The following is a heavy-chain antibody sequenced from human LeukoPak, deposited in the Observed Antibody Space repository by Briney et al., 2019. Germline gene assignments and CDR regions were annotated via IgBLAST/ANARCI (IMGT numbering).Heavy chain of an antibody. CDR2: ISWDSGSI. J-gene: IGHJ4*02. CDR1: GFTFNNYA. Sequence: GRSLRLSCAASGFTFNNYAMHWVRQAPGKGLEWVSGISWDSGSIGYADSVKGRFTISRDNSKNSLYLQMNSLRAEDTALYYCAKDNREMATLTSLGVLDYWGQRTLVTVSS. D-gene: IGHD5-24*01. CDR3: AKDNREMATLTSLGVLDY. V-gene: IGHV3-9*01.